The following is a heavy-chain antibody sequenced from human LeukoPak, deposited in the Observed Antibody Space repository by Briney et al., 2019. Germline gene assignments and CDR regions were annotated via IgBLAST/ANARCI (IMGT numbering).Heavy chain of an antibody. V-gene: IGHV3-74*01. CDR2: INNDGSNT. CDR1: EFTFGSYW. D-gene: IGHD7-27*01. Sequence: GGSLRLSCAASEFTFGSYWMQWVRQTPEKGLVRVAHINNDGSNTIYADSVKGRFTTSRDNAKNTLYLQMNSLTAEDTAVYYCVRDNGGEFLWGQGTLVTVSS. J-gene: IGHJ4*02. CDR3: VRDNGGEFL.